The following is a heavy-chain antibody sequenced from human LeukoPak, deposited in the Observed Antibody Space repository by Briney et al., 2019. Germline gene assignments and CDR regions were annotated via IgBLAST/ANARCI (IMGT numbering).Heavy chain of an antibody. V-gene: IGHV1-18*01. Sequence: ASVKVSCKASGYTFTSYGISWVRQAPGQGLEWMGWISAYNGNTNYAQKLQGRVTMTTDTSTSTAYMELRSLRSDDTAVYYCARVGYYDILTGYYNASFDYWGQGTLVTVSS. CDR1: GYTFTSYG. CDR2: ISAYNGNT. CDR3: ARVGYYDILTGYYNASFDY. D-gene: IGHD3-9*01. J-gene: IGHJ4*02.